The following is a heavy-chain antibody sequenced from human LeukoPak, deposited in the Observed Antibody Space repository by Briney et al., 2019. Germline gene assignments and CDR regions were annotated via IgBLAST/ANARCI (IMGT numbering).Heavy chain of an antibody. CDR3: ARDDSSGYALVGDAFDI. Sequence: GGSLRLSCAASGFTFSSYGMHWVRQAPGKGLEWVAVIWYDGSNKYYADSVKGRFTISRDNSKNTLYLQMNSLRAEDTAVYYCARDDSSGYALVGDAFDIWGQGTMVTVSS. CDR1: GFTFSSYG. D-gene: IGHD3-22*01. V-gene: IGHV3-33*01. J-gene: IGHJ3*02. CDR2: IWYDGSNK.